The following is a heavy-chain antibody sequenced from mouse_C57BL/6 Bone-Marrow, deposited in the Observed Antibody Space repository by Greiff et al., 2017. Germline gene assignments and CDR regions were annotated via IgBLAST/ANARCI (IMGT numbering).Heavy chain of an antibody. CDR1: GFTFSDYG. J-gene: IGHJ4*01. CDR2: ISSGSSTI. D-gene: IGHD4-1*01. Sequence: EVNLVESGGGLVKPGGSLKLSCAASGFTFSDYGMHWVRQAPEKGLEWVAYISSGSSTIYYADTVKGRFTISRDNAKNTLFLQMTSLRSEDTAVYYCARRGLGPYYAMDYWGQGTSVTVSS. CDR3: ARRGLGPYYAMDY. V-gene: IGHV5-17*01.